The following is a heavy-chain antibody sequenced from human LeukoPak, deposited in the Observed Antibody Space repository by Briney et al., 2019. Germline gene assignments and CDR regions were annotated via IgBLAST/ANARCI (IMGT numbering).Heavy chain of an antibody. D-gene: IGHD6-19*01. CDR3: ARVFTHKVRGWLSFDI. Sequence: SETLSLTCTVSGGSISSYYWSWIRQPPGKGLEWIGYIYYSGSTNYNPSLKSRVTISVDTSKNQFSLKLSSVTAADTAVYYCARVFTHKVRGWLSFDIWGQGTMVTVSS. J-gene: IGHJ3*02. CDR1: GGSISSYY. V-gene: IGHV4-59*01. CDR2: IYYSGST.